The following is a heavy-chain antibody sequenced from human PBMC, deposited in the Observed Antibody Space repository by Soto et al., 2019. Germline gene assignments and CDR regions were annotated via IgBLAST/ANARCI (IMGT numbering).Heavy chain of an antibody. D-gene: IGHD5-18*01. CDR3: ARHVGTAMVGYYYGMDV. Sequence: PXXSLNLAGKASRHIFTRYFISCVRQMPGKGLEWMGRIDPSDSYTNYSPSFQGHVTISADKSISTAYLQWSSLKASDNAMYYCARHVGTAMVGYYYGMDVWGQGTTVTVSS. CDR1: RHIFTRYF. V-gene: IGHV5-10-1*01. J-gene: IGHJ6*01. CDR2: IDPSDSYT.